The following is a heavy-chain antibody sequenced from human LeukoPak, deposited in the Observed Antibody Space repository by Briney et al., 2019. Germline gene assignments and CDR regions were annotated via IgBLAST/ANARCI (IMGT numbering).Heavy chain of an antibody. J-gene: IGHJ4*02. D-gene: IGHD5-12*01. CDR1: GFTFSDYY. CDR2: ISSSGSTI. V-gene: IGHV3-11*01. Sequence: TGGSLRLTCAASGFTFSDYYMSWIRQAPGKGLEWVSYISSSGSTIYYADSVKGRFTISRDNAKNSLYLQMNSLRAEDTAVYYCARDLSGYAYYFDYWGQETLVTVSS. CDR3: ARDLSGYAYYFDY.